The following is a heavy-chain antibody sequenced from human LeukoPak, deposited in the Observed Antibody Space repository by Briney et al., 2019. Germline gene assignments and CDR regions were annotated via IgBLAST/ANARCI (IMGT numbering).Heavy chain of an antibody. CDR2: INHSGST. CDR3: ARGHLADYYYYYMDV. V-gene: IGHV4-34*01. CDR1: GGSFSGYY. J-gene: IGHJ6*03. Sequence: SETLSLTCAVYGGSFSGYYWSWIRQPPGKGLEWIGEINHSGSTNYNPSLKSRVTISVDTSKNQFSLKLSSVTAADTAVYYCARGHLADYYYYYMDVWGKGTTVTVSS.